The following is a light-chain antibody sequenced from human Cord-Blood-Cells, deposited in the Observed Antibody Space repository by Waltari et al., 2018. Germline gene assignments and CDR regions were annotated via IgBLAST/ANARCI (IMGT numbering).Light chain of an antibody. J-gene: IGKJ2*01. V-gene: IGKV1-5*03. Sequence: DIQMTQSPSTLSASVGDRVTITCRASQSISSWLAWYQQKPGKAPKLLIYKASSLESVVPSRFSGSGSETEFTLTISSLQPDDFATYYCQQYNSYPYTFGQGTKLEIK. CDR3: QQYNSYPYT. CDR1: QSISSW. CDR2: KAS.